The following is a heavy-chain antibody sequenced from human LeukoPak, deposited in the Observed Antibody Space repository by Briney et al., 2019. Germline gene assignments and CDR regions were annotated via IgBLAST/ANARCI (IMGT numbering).Heavy chain of an antibody. CDR2: FDPEDGET. CDR1: GYTLTELS. D-gene: IGHD3-22*01. Sequence: VGPVKVSCKVSGYTLTELSMHWVRQAPGKGLEWMGGFDPEDGETIYAQKFQGRVTITTDESTSTAYMELSSLRSEDTAVYYCARDLSYYDSSVIDWFDPWGQGTLVTVSS. V-gene: IGHV1-24*01. CDR3: ARDLSYYDSSVIDWFDP. J-gene: IGHJ5*02.